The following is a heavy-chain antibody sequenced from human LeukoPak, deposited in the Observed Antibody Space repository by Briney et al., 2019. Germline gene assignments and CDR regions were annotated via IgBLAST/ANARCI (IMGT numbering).Heavy chain of an antibody. Sequence: SQTLSLTCAISGDSVSNNSTTWNWIRQSPSRGLEWLGRTYYRSEWYNDYAVSVKSRITINPDTSKNQFSLQLNSVTPEDTAVYYCAKTENNWSYGMDVWGQGTTVTVS. CDR2: TYYRSEWYN. CDR1: GDSVSNNSTT. D-gene: IGHD1-20*01. CDR3: AKTENNWSYGMDV. V-gene: IGHV6-1*01. J-gene: IGHJ6*02.